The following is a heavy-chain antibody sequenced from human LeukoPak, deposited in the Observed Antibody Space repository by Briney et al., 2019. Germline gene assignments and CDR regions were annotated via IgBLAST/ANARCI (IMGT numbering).Heavy chain of an antibody. CDR3: AKDILRWSFDY. J-gene: IGHJ4*02. D-gene: IGHD4-17*01. V-gene: IGHV3-23*01. Sequence: PGGSLRLSCAASGFTFSSNAMSWVRQAPGKGLEWVSGIGGDSRTHYADAVEGRCTISRDTSKNMLYLQMNNLRAEDTAVYYCAKDILRWSFDYWGQGTLVTVSS. CDR2: IGGDSRT. CDR1: GFTFSSNA.